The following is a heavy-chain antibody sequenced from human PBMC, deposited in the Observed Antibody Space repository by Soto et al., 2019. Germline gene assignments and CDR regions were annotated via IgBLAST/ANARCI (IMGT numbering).Heavy chain of an antibody. CDR2: IWYDGSNT. CDR1: GFIFSSFG. CDR3: VRDLLGSGGHFDY. D-gene: IGHD7-27*01. Sequence: QVQVVESGGGVVQPGRSLRLSCAASGFIFSSFGMHWVRQAPGKGLEWVAHIWYDGSNTYYADSVKGRFTISRDNSRNTLYLQMNSLRAEDTAVYHCVRDLLGSGGHFDYWGQGTLVTVSS. V-gene: IGHV3-33*01. J-gene: IGHJ4*02.